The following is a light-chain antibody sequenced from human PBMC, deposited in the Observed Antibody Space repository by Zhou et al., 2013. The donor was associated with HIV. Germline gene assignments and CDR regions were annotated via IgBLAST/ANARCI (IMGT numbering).Light chain of an antibody. V-gene: IGKV3-20*01. J-gene: IGKJ2*01. CDR1: QSVSSSY. CDR2: SAS. CDR3: QQYGSSPYT. Sequence: EIVLTQSPGTLSLSPGERATLFCRASQSVSSSYLAWYQQKPGQAPRLLIYSASNRATGIPDRFSGSGSGTDFTLTISRLEPEDFAVYYCQQYGSSPYTFGQGTKLELK.